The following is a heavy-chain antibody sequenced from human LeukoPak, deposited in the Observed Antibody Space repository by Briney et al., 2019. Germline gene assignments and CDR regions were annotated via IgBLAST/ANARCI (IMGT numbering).Heavy chain of an antibody. CDR2: IYYSGST. V-gene: IGHV4-31*03. J-gene: IGHJ3*02. CDR3: AKSREEIRGLDAFDI. CDR1: GGSISSDDYC. D-gene: IGHD5-24*01. Sequence: PSDTLSLTCSVSGGSISSDDYCWNWIRQHPGKGLEWIGYIYYSGSTYYNPSLKSRVALSVDTSKNQFSLKLSSLTAADTAVYYCAKSREEIRGLDAFDIWGQGTMVTVSS.